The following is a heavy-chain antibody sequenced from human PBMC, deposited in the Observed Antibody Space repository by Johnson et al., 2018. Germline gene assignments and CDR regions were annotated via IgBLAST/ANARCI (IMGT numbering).Heavy chain of an antibody. D-gene: IGHD5-18*01. J-gene: IGHJ6*03. Sequence: VQLVESGGGLVQPGGSLRLSCAASGFTFSSYAMSWVRQAPGKGLEWVSAISGSGGSTYSADSVKGRFPISRENSKNTLYLQMNSRRAEDTAVYYCAKDLGYSYGYYYYYMDVWGKGTTVTVSS. CDR3: AKDLGYSYGYYYYYMDV. CDR2: ISGSGGST. V-gene: IGHV3-23*04. CDR1: GFTFSSYA.